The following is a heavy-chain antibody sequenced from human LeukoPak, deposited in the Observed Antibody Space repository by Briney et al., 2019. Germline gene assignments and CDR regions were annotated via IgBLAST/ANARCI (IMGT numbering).Heavy chain of an antibody. CDR3: ARGLQAYDILTGYLGGAFDI. CDR1: GYTFTGYY. Sequence: ASVKVSCKASGYTFTGYYMHWVRQAPGQGLEWMGWINPNSGGTNYAQKFQGRVTMTRDTSISTAYMELSRLRSDDTAVYYCARGLQAYDILTGYLGGAFDIWGQGTMVTVSS. J-gene: IGHJ3*02. CDR2: INPNSGGT. D-gene: IGHD3-9*01. V-gene: IGHV1-2*02.